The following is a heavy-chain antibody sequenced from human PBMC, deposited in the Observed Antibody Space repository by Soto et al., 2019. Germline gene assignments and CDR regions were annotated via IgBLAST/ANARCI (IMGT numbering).Heavy chain of an antibody. CDR1: GYSFTSYG. V-gene: IGHV1-18*04. Sequence: QVQLVQSGAEVKKPGASVKVSCKVSGYSFTSYGISWVRQAPGQGPEWMGWISGHNGNTNHPQSLQGRVTMTTDTSRNTAYMELRSLRSDDTAVYYCARHRFNYYDDTVYYYFDYWGQGTLVTVSS. D-gene: IGHD3-22*01. CDR2: ISGHNGNT. J-gene: IGHJ4*02. CDR3: ARHRFNYYDDTVYYYFDY.